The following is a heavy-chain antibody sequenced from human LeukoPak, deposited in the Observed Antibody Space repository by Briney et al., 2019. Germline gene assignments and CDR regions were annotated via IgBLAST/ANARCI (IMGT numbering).Heavy chain of an antibody. D-gene: IGHD3-22*01. CDR3: AKVGAGITMIVVVINYFDY. J-gene: IGHJ4*02. CDR1: GFTFSSYG. Sequence: GRSLRLSCAASGFTFSSYGMHWVRQAPGKGLEWVSAISGSGGSTYYADSVKGRFTISRDNSKNTLYLQMNSLRAEDTAVYYCAKVGAGITMIVVVINYFDYWGQGTLVTVSS. CDR2: ISGSGGST. V-gene: IGHV3-23*01.